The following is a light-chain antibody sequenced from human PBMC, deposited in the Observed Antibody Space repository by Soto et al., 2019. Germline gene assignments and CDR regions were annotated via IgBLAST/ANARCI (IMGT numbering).Light chain of an antibody. V-gene: IGKV3-15*01. CDR2: GAF. J-gene: IGKJ4*01. Sequence: EIVMTQSPATLSVSPGETATLSCRASQSVSYNLAWYQQKPGQGPRLLIYGAFTRATGIPARFSGSGSGTGFTLPIRSLQSEDFAVYYCQQYKNWPPLTFGGGTKVEIK. CDR3: QQYKNWPPLT. CDR1: QSVSYN.